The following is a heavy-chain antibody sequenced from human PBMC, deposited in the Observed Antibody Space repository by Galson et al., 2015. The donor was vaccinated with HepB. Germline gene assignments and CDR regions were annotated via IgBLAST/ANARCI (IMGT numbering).Heavy chain of an antibody. CDR3: ARAILPTLTTGRYLDY. V-gene: IGHV4-34*01. J-gene: IGHJ4*02. CDR1: GESFSGYY. Sequence: ETVSLTCAGYGESFSGYYWSWIRQPPGEGLEGIGESDPSGGTNYNPSLKSRVTISVDTSKNQFSLKINSVTAADTALYYCARAILPTLTTGRYLDYWGRGILVTVSS. D-gene: IGHD4-17*01. CDR2: SDPSGGT.